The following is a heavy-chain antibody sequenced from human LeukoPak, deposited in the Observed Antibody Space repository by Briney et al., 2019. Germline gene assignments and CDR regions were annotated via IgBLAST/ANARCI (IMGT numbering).Heavy chain of an antibody. CDR1: GFTFSSFG. CDR2: ISYDGSMT. V-gene: IGHV3-30*18. D-gene: IGHD4-17*01. J-gene: IGHJ4*02. CDR3: ANLYGDYPDF. Sequence: GGSLRLSCAASGFTFSSFGMHWVRQAPGKGLECVALISYDGSMTYYPDSVKGRFTISRDNSKNTLYLQMNSLRPEDTGVYYCANLYGDYPDFWGQGAPLTVSS.